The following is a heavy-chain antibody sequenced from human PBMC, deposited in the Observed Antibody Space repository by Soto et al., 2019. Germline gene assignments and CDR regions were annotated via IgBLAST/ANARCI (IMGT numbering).Heavy chain of an antibody. J-gene: IGHJ5*02. CDR1: GGTFSSYA. CDR3: ARGGARITGTTLGEPWFDP. V-gene: IGHV1-69*13. CDR2: IIPIFGTA. D-gene: IGHD1-7*01. Sequence: VASVKVSCKASGGTFSSYAISWVRQAPGQGLEWMGGIIPIFGTANYAQKFQGRVTITADESTSTAYMELSSLRSEDTAVYYCARGGARITGTTLGEPWFDPWGQGTLVTVSS.